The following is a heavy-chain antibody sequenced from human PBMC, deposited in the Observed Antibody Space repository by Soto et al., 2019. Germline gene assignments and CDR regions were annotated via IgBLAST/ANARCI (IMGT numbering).Heavy chain of an antibody. Sequence: ASVKVSCKASGYTFTSYGISWVRQAPGQGLEWIGWISAYNGNTNYAQKLQGRVTMTTDTSTSTAYMELRSLRSDDTAVYYCARDRRRFCSGGSCYWGDLDYWGQGTLVTVSS. D-gene: IGHD2-15*01. CDR2: ISAYNGNT. V-gene: IGHV1-18*01. CDR3: ARDRRRFCSGGSCYWGDLDY. CDR1: GYTFTSYG. J-gene: IGHJ4*02.